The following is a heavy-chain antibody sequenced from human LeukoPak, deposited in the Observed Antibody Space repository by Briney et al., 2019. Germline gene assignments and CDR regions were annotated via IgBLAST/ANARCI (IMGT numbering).Heavy chain of an antibody. D-gene: IGHD5-18*01. V-gene: IGHV4-31*03. CDR1: GGSISSGGYY. CDR2: IYYSGST. J-gene: IGHJ6*02. Sequence: SETLSLTCTVSGGSISSGGYYWSWIRQHPGKGLEWIGYIYYSGSTYYNPSLKSRVTISVDTSKNQFSLKLSSVTAADTAVYYCARGNTAYYYYGMDVWGQGTTVTVSS. CDR3: ARGNTAYYYYGMDV.